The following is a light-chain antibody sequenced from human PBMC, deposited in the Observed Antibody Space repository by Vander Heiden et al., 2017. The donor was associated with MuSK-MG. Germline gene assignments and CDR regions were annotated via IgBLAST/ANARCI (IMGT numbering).Light chain of an antibody. Sequence: QSALTQPASVSGSPGQSITISCTGTSSDVGGYNYVSWYQQHPGKAPKLMSYDVSNRPSGVSNRFSGSKSGNTASLTISGLQAEDEADYYCSSYTSSSTPYVFGTGTKVTVL. CDR3: SSYTSSSTPYV. J-gene: IGLJ1*01. CDR2: DVS. CDR1: SSDVGGYNY. V-gene: IGLV2-14*01.